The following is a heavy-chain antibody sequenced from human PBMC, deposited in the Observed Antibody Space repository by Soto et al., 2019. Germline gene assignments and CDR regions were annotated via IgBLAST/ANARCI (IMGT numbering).Heavy chain of an antibody. CDR2: IYHSGST. Sequence: EPLSATFTVCGWSISRSNWLSWVRQPPGKGLEWIGEIYHSGSTNYNPSLKSRVTISVDKSKNQFSLKLSSVTAADTAVYYGATGRKYCSSTSGDILCDEWGQGTLVTGSS. CDR3: ATGRKYCSSTSGDILCDE. CDR1: GWSISRSNW. V-gene: IGHV4-4*02. J-gene: IGHJ4*02. D-gene: IGHD2-2*02.